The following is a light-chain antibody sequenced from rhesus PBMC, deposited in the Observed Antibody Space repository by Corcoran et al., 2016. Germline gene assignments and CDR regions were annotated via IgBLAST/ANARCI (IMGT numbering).Light chain of an antibody. V-gene: IGKV1-22*01. J-gene: IGKJ1*01. CDR2: KAS. CDR3: QQHSSRPWT. CDR1: QGISSW. Sequence: DIQMTQSPSSLSASVGDTVTITCRARQGISSWLAWYQQKQRKAPKLLIYKASSLHSGVPSRFSGSGSGTELTLTISSLQSEDFATYYCQQHSSRPWTFGQGTKVEIK.